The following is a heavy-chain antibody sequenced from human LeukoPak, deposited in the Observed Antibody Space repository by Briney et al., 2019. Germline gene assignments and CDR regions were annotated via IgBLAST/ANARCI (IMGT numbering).Heavy chain of an antibody. CDR2: T. V-gene: IGHV3-23*01. J-gene: IGHJ6*02. D-gene: IGHD6-19*01. CDR3: AKEMYSSGWYGSYYYYYGMDV. Sequence: TYYADSVKGRFTISRDNSKNTLYLQMNSLRAEDTAVYYCAKEMYSSGWYGSYYYYYGMDVWGQGTTVTVSS.